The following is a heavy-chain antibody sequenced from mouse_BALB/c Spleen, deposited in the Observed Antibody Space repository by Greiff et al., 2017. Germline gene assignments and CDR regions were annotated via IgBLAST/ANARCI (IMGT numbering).Heavy chain of an antibody. D-gene: IGHD2-14*01. Sequence: VQLQQSGAELVKPGASVKLSCKASGYTFTSYYMYWVKQRPGQGLEWIGGINPSNGGTDFNEKFKSKATLTVDKSSSTAYMQLSSLTSEDSAVYYCTRYYRYDGLNWYFDVWGAGTTVTVSS. CDR2: INPSNGGT. CDR3: TRYYRYDGLNWYFDV. CDR1: GYTFTSYY. J-gene: IGHJ1*02. V-gene: IGHV1S81*02.